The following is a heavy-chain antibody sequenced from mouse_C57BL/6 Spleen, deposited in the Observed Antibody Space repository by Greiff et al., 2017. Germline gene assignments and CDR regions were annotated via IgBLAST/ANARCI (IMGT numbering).Heavy chain of an antibody. CDR1: GYAFSSSW. CDR3: ARGGDDYDGFDY. D-gene: IGHD2-4*01. J-gene: IGHJ2*01. Sequence: VQLQQSGPELVKPGASVKISCKASGYAFSSSWMNWVKQRPGKGLEWIGRIYPGDGDTNYNGKFKGKATLTADKSSSTAYMQLSSLTSEDSAVYFCARGGDDYDGFDYWGQGTTLTVSS. CDR2: IYPGDGDT. V-gene: IGHV1-82*01.